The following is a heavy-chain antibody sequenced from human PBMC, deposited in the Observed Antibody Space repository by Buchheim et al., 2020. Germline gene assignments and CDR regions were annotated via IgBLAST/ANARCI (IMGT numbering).Heavy chain of an antibody. CDR3: ARDPPSEWAF. CDR1: GFTFSNYW. V-gene: IGHV3-7*01. Sequence: EVQLVESGGDLVKPGESLRLSCAASGFTFSNYWMSWVRQAPGRSLEWVANIKSDGSDKYYADSVKGRFTISRDQAKNSVSLQMNSLRVEDTAVYYCARDPPSEWAFWGQGT. J-gene: IGHJ4*02. CDR2: IKSDGSDK. D-gene: IGHD2-8*01.